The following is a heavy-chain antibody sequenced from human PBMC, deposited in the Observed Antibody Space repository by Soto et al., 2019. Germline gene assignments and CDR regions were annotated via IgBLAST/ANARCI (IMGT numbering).Heavy chain of an antibody. CDR1: GFTFSSYG. V-gene: IGHV3-30*18. Sequence: PGGSLRLSCAASGFTFSSYGMHWVRQAPGKGLEWVAVISYDGSNKYYADSVKGRFTISRDNSKNTLYLQMNSLRAEDTAVYYCAKGGTIWFGDAFLDYWGQGTLVTVSS. D-gene: IGHD3-10*01. CDR3: AKGGTIWFGDAFLDY. CDR2: ISYDGSNK. J-gene: IGHJ4*02.